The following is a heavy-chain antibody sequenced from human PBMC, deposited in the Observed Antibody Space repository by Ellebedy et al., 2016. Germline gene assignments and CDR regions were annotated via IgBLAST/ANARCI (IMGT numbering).Heavy chain of an antibody. V-gene: IGHV4-30-2*01. CDR1: GGSISSGGYS. J-gene: IGHJ5*01. Sequence: SETLSLTCAVSGGSISSGGYSWTWIRQPPGKGLEWMGYIYHSGSTYYNPSLKSRVTMSIDTAKNQFSLKVNSVTAADTAVYYCGRLPGPRVAIDSWGRGILVTVSS. CDR3: GRLPGPRVAIDS. CDR2: IYHSGST. D-gene: IGHD1-14*01.